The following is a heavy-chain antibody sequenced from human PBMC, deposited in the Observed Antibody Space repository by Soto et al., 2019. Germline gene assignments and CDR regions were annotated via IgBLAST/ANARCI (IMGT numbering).Heavy chain of an antibody. CDR1: GGTFSSYA. V-gene: IGHV1-69*13. CDR2: IIPIFGTA. J-gene: IGHJ6*02. CDR3: ATPTTFSLPLFERPSRANYYGMYH. D-gene: IGHD6-25*01. Sequence: SLKVCCKASGGTFSSYAISWVRQAPGQGLEWMGGIIPIFGTANYAQKFQGRVTITADESTSTAYMELSSLRSEDTAVYYCATPTTFSLPLFERPSRANYYGMYHSGLGATV.